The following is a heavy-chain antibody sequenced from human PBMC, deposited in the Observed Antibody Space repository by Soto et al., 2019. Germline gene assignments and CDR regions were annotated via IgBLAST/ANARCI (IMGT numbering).Heavy chain of an antibody. CDR2: IIPIFGTA. Sequence: ASVKVSCKASGGTFSSYAISWVRQAPGQGLEWMGGIIPIFGTANYAQKFQGRVTITADESTSTAYMELSSLRSEDTAVYYCARSDIVVVVAAITHAFDIWGQGTMVTVSS. CDR3: ARSDIVVVVAAITHAFDI. D-gene: IGHD2-15*01. CDR1: GGTFSSYA. V-gene: IGHV1-69*13. J-gene: IGHJ3*02.